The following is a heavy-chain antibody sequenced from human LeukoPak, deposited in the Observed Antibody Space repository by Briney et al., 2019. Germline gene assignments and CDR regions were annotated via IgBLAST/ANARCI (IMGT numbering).Heavy chain of an antibody. V-gene: IGHV1-69*13. CDR2: IIPIFGTA. Sequence: SVKVSCKASGGTFSSYAISWVRQAPGQGLEWMGGIIPIFGTANYAQKFQGRVTITADESTSTAYMELSSLRSEDTAVYYRTRGRDIVVVVAARSDAFDIWGQGTMVTVSS. CDR3: TRGRDIVVVVAARSDAFDI. D-gene: IGHD2-15*01. CDR1: GGTFSSYA. J-gene: IGHJ3*02.